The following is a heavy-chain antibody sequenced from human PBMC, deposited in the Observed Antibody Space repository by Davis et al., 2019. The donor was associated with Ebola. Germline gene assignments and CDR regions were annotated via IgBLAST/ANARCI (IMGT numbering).Heavy chain of an antibody. D-gene: IGHD5-12*01. V-gene: IGHV4-59*08. J-gene: IGHJ6*02. CDR3: ARHGYSGRSRYYYYYGMDV. CDR2: IYYSGST. Sequence: SETLSPTCTVPGGSISSYYWSWIRQPPGKGLEWIGYIYYSGSTNYNPSLKSRVTISVDTSKNQFSLKLSSVTAADTAVYYCARHGYSGRSRYYYYYGMDVWGQGTTVTVSS. CDR1: GGSISSYY.